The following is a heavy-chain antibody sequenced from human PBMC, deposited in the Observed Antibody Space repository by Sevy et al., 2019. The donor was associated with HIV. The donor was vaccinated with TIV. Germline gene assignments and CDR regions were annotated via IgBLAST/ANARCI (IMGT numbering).Heavy chain of an antibody. D-gene: IGHD6-13*01. CDR2: IKQDGSEK. CDR3: ARDQSSSWYSLYYYYYGMDV. J-gene: IGHJ6*02. V-gene: IGHV3-7*01. Sequence: GGSLRLSCAASGFTFSSYWMSWVRQAPGKGLEWVANIKQDGSEKYYVDSVKGRFTISRDNAKNSLYLQMNSLRAEDTAVYYCARDQSSSWYSLYYYYYGMDVWGQGTTVTVSS. CDR1: GFTFSSYW.